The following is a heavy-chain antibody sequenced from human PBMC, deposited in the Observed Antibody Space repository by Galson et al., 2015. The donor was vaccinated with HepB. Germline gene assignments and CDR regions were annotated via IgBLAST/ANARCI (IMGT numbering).Heavy chain of an antibody. CDR2: IRYDGSQK. CDR3: ARLVGWSIVQ. J-gene: IGHJ4*02. Sequence: SLRLSCAASGFTFSSYGMHWVRQAPGKGLEWLSIIRYDGSQKYHADSVKGRFTISRDNSKNTLYLQMNSLRVEDTAVYYCARLVGWSIVQWGQGTLVSVTS. CDR1: GFTFSSYG. D-gene: IGHD6-19*01. V-gene: IGHV3-33*01.